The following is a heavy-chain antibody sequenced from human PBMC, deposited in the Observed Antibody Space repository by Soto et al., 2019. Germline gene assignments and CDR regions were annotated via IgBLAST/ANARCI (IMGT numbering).Heavy chain of an antibody. D-gene: IGHD5-18*01. CDR2: IYYSGST. Sequence: SETLSLTCTVSGDSISSSTYHWGWIRQPPGKGLEWIGSIYYSGSTYHNPSLKSRVTISVDMSKNQFSLNLRSVTAADTAVYYCARHGGGSYGWVSSWGQGTLVTVSS. V-gene: IGHV4-39*01. CDR3: ARHGGGSYGWVSS. J-gene: IGHJ4*02. CDR1: GDSISSSTYH.